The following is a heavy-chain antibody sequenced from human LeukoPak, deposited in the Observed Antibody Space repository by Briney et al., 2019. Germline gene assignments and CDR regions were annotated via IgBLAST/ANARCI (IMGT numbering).Heavy chain of an antibody. D-gene: IGHD4-23*01. CDR3: VRLYGGKSHY. CDR2: ISSSGSTI. J-gene: IGHJ4*02. Sequence: PGGSLRLSCEASGFTFSNYEINWVRQAPGKALEWVSYISSSGSTIYYADSVKGRFTISRDNAKNSLYLQMNSLRAEDTAVYYCVRLYGGKSHYWGQGTLVTVSS. CDR1: GFTFSNYE. V-gene: IGHV3-48*03.